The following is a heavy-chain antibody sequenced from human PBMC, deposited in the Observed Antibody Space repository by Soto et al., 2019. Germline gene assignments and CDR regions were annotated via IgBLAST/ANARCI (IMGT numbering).Heavy chain of an antibody. Sequence: SETLSLTCTVSGDSIGSYYWSWIRQPPGKGLEWIGNIHHSGSASYNPSLRSRVTISIDTSKNQFSLKLRSVTAADTAVFYCARGSRSRGWRPDSWGQGIVVTVSS. CDR3: ARGSRSRGWRPDS. CDR2: IHHSGSA. CDR1: GDSIGSYY. D-gene: IGHD6-19*01. V-gene: IGHV4-4*09. J-gene: IGHJ4*02.